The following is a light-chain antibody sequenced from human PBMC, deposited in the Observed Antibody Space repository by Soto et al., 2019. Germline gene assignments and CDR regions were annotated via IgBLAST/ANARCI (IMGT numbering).Light chain of an antibody. CDR1: TFD. Sequence: QSVLTQPPSVSGAPGQTVTISCTGATFDVHWYQQFPGAAPIVLIYGNTNRPSGVPDRFSGSKSGTSASLAIAGLQAEDEGDYYCQSYDSSQSGLVFGGGTKVTVL. CDR2: GNT. J-gene: IGLJ3*02. V-gene: IGLV1-40*01. CDR3: QSYDSSQSGLV.